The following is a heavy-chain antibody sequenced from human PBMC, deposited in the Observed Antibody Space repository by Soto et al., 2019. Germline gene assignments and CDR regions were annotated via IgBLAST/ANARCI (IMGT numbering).Heavy chain of an antibody. CDR2: INGYNGDA. J-gene: IGHJ2*01. CDR3: ARDLRSTDYYFDL. Sequence: QVQLVQSGGEVKNPGASVKVSCKASGYTFSTYGISWVRQAPGQGLEWMGWINGYNGDANYAQNLQGRVTVTTDTSTNTVYMEVRSLRFDDTAVYYCARDLRSTDYYFDLWGRGTLVIVSS. D-gene: IGHD2-2*01. CDR1: GYTFSTYG. V-gene: IGHV1-18*01.